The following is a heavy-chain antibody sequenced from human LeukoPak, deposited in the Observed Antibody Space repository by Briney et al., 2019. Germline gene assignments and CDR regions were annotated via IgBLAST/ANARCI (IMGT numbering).Heavy chain of an antibody. V-gene: IGHV4-39*01. CDR1: GGSISSSSYY. D-gene: IGHD5-18*01. CDR2: IYYSGST. CDR3: ARASDTALDY. J-gene: IGHJ4*02. Sequence: PSETLSLTCTVSGGSISSSSYYWGWIRQPPGKGLEWIGSIYYSGSTYYNPSPKSRVTISVGTSKNQFSLKLSSVTAADTAVYYCARASDTALDYWGQGTLVTVSS.